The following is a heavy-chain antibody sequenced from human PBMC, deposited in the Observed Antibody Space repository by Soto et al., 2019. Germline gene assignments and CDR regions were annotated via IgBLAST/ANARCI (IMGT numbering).Heavy chain of an antibody. D-gene: IGHD3-3*01. CDR3: AKDEEAKLLFGVVTICRFDS. Sequence: EVQLLESGGGLVQPGGSLRLSCAASGFTFSNYAMGWVRQAPGKGLEWVSGISGGGGSTYYADSVKGRFTISRDQSKNTLFLQIHSLGAEDTALYYWAKDEEAKLLFGVVTICRFDSWGQGTLVTISS. CDR2: ISGGGGST. CDR1: GFTFSNYA. V-gene: IGHV3-23*01. J-gene: IGHJ4*02.